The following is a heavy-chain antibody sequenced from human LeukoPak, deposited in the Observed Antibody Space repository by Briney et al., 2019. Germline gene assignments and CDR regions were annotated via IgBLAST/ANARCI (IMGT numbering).Heavy chain of an antibody. CDR3: AKGLVDYGDYGYYYYYYMDV. V-gene: IGHV3-48*04. Sequence: GGSLRLSCAASGFTFSSYSMNWVRQAPGKGLEWVSYISSSSSTIYYADSVKGRFTISRDNAKNSLYLQMNSLRAEDTAVYYCAKGLVDYGDYGYYYYYYMDVWGKGTTVTVSS. J-gene: IGHJ6*03. CDR2: ISSSSSTI. D-gene: IGHD4-17*01. CDR1: GFTFSSYS.